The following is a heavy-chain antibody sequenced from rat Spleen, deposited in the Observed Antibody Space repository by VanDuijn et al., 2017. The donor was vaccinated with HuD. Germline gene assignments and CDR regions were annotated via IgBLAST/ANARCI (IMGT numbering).Heavy chain of an antibody. D-gene: IGHD5-1*01. Sequence: EVQLVESGGGLVQPGRSLKLSCAVSGFTFSNYGMAWVRQAPTKGLEWVATISYDGSNTYYRDSVKGRFTISRDNTKSTLYLQMDSLGSEDTSTYYCARQNWPYYFDYWGQGVMVTVSS. J-gene: IGHJ2*01. V-gene: IGHV5-29*01. CDR1: GFTFSNYG. CDR3: ARQNWPYYFDY. CDR2: ISYDGSNT.